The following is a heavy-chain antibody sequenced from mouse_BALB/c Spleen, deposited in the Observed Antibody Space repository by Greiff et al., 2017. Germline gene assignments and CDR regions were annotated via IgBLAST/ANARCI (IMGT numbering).Heavy chain of an antibody. J-gene: IGHJ4*01. CDR2: ISSGGST. V-gene: IGHV5-6-5*01. Sequence: EVKLVESGGGLVTPGGSLKLSCAASGFTFSSYAMSWVRQTPEKRLEWVASISSGGSTYYPDSVKGRFTISRDNARNILYLQMSSLRTEDTAMYYCARDYYGSRAMDYWGQGTSVTVSS. CDR3: ARDYYGSRAMDY. CDR1: GFTFSSYA. D-gene: IGHD1-1*01.